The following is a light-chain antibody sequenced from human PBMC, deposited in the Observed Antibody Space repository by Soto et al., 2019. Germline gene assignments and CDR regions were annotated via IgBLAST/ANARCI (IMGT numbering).Light chain of an antibody. V-gene: IGKV3-20*01. CDR2: GAS. J-gene: IGKJ1*01. CDR3: QQYGTSPWT. Sequence: EIVLTQSPATLSLSPGERATLSFRASQSVSNYLTWYQQKPGQAPRLLIYGASNRATGIPDRFSGSGSGTDFTLTITRLEPEDFAVYSCQQYGTSPWTFGQGTKVDI. CDR1: QSVSNY.